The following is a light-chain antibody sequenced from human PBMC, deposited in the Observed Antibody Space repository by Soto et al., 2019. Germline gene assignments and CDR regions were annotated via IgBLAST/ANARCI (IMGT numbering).Light chain of an antibody. CDR2: EIN. CDR3: SSFAGSNNFPYV. CDR1: SSDVGAYDY. Sequence: QSALTQPASASGSPGQSVTISCAGTSSDVGAYDYVSWYQQHPGKAPKLMIYEINKRPPGVPDRFSGSKSGNTASLTVSGLQAEDEADYYCSSFAGSNNFPYVFGTGTKVTVL. V-gene: IGLV2-8*01. J-gene: IGLJ1*01.